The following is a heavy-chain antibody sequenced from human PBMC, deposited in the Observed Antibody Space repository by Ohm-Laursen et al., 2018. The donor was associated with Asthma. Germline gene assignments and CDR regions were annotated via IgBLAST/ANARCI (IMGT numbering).Heavy chain of an antibody. Sequence: SLRLSCSASGFTFSSYGMHWVRQAPGKGLEWVAVISYDGSNKYYADSVKGRFTISRDNSKNTLYLQMNSLRAEDTAVYYCAKGSTYGMDVWGQGTTVTVSS. CDR1: GFTFSSYG. CDR3: AKGSTYGMDV. CDR2: ISYDGSNK. V-gene: IGHV3-30*18. J-gene: IGHJ6*02.